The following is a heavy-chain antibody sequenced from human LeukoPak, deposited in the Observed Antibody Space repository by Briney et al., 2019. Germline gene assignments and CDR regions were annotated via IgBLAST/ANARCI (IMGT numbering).Heavy chain of an antibody. CDR3: ARGYGSVSYFDY. CDR2: ISDSVTT. CDR1: GGSVSSGTFD. D-gene: IGHD3-10*01. Sequence: SETLSLTCTVSGGSVSSGTFDWSWIRQPPGKGLEWIGYISDSVTTKYSPSLKTRVTISVDTSKNQFSLKLRSVTAADTAVYYCARGYGSVSYFDYWGQGSMVTVSS. V-gene: IGHV4-61*01. J-gene: IGHJ4*02.